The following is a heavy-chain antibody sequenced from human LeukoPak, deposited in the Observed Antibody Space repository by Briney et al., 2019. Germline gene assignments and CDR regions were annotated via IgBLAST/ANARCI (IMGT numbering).Heavy chain of an antibody. D-gene: IGHD3-22*01. V-gene: IGHV3-74*01. J-gene: IGHJ4*02. CDR2: INSDGSST. Sequence: PGGSLRLSCAASGFTFSSYWMHWVRQAPGKGLVWVSRINSDGSSTSYADSVKGRFTISRDNAKNTLHLQMNSLRAEDTAVYYCARFRGYYDSSGPFPNDYWGQGTLVTVSS. CDR3: ARFRGYYDSSGPFPNDY. CDR1: GFTFSSYW.